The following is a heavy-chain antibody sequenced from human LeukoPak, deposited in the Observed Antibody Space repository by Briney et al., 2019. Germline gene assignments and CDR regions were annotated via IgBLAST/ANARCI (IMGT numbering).Heavy chain of an antibody. CDR3: ARESRTGTWPSDY. CDR1: VGSFKIFV. D-gene: IGHD3/OR15-3a*01. CDR2: IISLFGKA. Sequence: AVTVSFKSAVGSFKIFVFSWVRQGPGQGREGLGAIISLFGKAHYAQTFQDRVPFPAHESTSTLYMEVRSLTYEDTAVYYCARESRTGTWPSDYWGQGTLVTVSS. V-gene: IGHV1-69*13. J-gene: IGHJ4*02.